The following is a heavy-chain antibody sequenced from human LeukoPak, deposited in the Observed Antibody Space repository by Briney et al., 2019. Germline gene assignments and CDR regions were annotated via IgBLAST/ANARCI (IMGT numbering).Heavy chain of an antibody. D-gene: IGHD6-19*01. V-gene: IGHV3-49*03. CDR2: ISGGTT. J-gene: IGHJ4*02. CDR1: GFTFGDYL. CDR3: SRGSGWLSVY. Sequence: SLGLSCTASGFTFGDYLMSWFRQAPGKGLEWIGFISGGTTEYAASVKGRFTISRDDSTSIAYLQMNSLTTENTAVYYCSRGSGWLSVYWGQGTLVTVSS.